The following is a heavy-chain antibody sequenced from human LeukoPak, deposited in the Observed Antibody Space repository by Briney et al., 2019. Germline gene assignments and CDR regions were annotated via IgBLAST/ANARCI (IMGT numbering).Heavy chain of an antibody. J-gene: IGHJ4*02. CDR3: ATYTQYCGAPGTDY. Sequence: GGSLRLSCVASGFTYNTYWMSWIRQAPGKGLEGVANIKEDENEKHYGDSVKGRFIISRDNAKNSVYLQMTSLGAEDTAVYYCATYTQYCGAPGTDYWGQGTLVAVSS. CDR1: GFTYNTYW. CDR2: IKEDENEK. V-gene: IGHV3-7*01. D-gene: IGHD1-1*01.